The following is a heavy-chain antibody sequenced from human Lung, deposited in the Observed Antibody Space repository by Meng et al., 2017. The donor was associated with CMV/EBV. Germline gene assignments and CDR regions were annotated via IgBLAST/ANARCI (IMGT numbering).Heavy chain of an antibody. CDR1: GFTFSSYS. Sequence: GGSXRLXXAASGFTFSSYSMNWVRQAPGKGLEWVSSISSSSSYIYYADSVKGRFTISRDNAKNSLYLQMNSLRAEDTAVYYCARDPGLDSAAYYDFWSGSPLYYYYGMDVWGQGXTVTVSS. V-gene: IGHV3-21*01. CDR2: ISSSSSYI. D-gene: IGHD3-3*01. J-gene: IGHJ6*02. CDR3: ARDPGLDSAAYYDFWSGSPLYYYYGMDV.